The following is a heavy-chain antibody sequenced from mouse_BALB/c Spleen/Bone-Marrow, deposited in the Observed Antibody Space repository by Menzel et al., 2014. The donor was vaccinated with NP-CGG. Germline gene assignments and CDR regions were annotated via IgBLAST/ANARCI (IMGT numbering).Heavy chain of an antibody. CDR3: ARSYYGSPYFDY. CDR2: INPGSGGT. CDR1: GYAFTNYL. J-gene: IGHJ2*01. V-gene: IGHV1-54*01. Sequence: VQLQQSGAELVRPGTSVKVSCKASGYAFTNYLIEWVKQRPGQGLEWIGVINPGSGGTNYNEKFKGKATLTADKSPSTAYMQFSSLTSDDSAVYFCARSYYGSPYFDYWGQGTTLTVSS. D-gene: IGHD1-1*01.